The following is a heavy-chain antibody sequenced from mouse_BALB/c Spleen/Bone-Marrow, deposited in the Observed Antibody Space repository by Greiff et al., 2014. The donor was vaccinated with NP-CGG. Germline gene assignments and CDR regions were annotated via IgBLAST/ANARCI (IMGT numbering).Heavy chain of an antibody. CDR1: GYSFTDYN. CDR2: IDPYNGGT. V-gene: IGHV1S135*01. J-gene: IGHJ4*01. D-gene: IGHD3-1*01. CDR3: ASSHSSGSARDY. Sequence: VQLQQSGPELVKPGASVKVSCKASGYSFTDYNMYWVKQSHGKSLEWIGYIDPYNGGTSYNQKFKGKATLTVDKSSSTAFMHPNTRTSENPAVYYWASSHSSGSARDYGGQGTSAPVSS.